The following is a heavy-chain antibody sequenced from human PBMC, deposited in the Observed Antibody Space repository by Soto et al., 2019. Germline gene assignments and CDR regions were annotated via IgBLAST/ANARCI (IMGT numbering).Heavy chain of an antibody. V-gene: IGHV1-2*02. CDR2: LNPNSGGS. Sequence: ASVKVSCKASGYIFTNYYIHWVRLAPGQGLEWMGWLNPNSGGSGHAQKFQGRITMTRDTSISTAYMELSSLTSDDRALYYCARGDDSGSFDYWGQGTLVTVSS. CDR3: ARGDDSGSFDY. J-gene: IGHJ4*02. D-gene: IGHD3-10*01. CDR1: GYIFTNYY.